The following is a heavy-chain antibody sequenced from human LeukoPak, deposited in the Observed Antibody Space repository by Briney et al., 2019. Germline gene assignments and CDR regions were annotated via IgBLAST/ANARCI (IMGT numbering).Heavy chain of an antibody. V-gene: IGHV3-30-3*01. CDR3: ARDYYDSSGYLYYYGMDV. Sequence: PGRSLRLSCAASGFTFSSYAMHWVRQAPGKGLEWVAVISYDGSNKYYADSVQGRFTISRDNSKNTLYLQMNSLRAEDTAVYYCARDYYDSSGYLYYYGMDVWGQGTTVTVSS. D-gene: IGHD3-22*01. CDR1: GFTFSSYA. J-gene: IGHJ6*02. CDR2: ISYDGSNK.